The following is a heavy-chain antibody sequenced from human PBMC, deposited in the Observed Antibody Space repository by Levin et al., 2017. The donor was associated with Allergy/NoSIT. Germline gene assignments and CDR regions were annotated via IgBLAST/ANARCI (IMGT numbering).Heavy chain of an antibody. V-gene: IGHV4-34*01. CDR3: AVFSLRYGAFDI. CDR2: ISHRGFT. J-gene: IGHJ3*02. Sequence: SQTLSLTCAVYGGSFGGYYWSWIRQSPGKGLEWIGEISHRGFTTYNPSLESRVTMSVDTSRNQFSVRLNSVTAADTAMSYCAVFSLRYGAFDIWGQGTMVTVSS. D-gene: IGHD4-17*01. CDR1: GGSFGGYY.